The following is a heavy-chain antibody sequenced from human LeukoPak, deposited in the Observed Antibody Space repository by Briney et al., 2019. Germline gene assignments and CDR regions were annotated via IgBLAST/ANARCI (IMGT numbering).Heavy chain of an antibody. CDR3: ATQLAAAGSFDY. J-gene: IGHJ4*02. CDR1: SSTFTNYW. V-gene: IGHV5-51*01. CDR2: IYPGDSDT. Sequence: GESLKISCKASSSTFTNYWIGWVRQMPGKGLEWMGIIYPGDSDTRYSPSFQGQVTISADKSISTAYLQWSSLKASDTAMYYCATQLAAAGSFDYWGRGTLVTVSS. D-gene: IGHD6-13*01.